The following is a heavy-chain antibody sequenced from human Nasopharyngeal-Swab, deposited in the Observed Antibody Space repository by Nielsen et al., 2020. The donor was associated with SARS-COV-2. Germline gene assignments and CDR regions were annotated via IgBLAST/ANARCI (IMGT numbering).Heavy chain of an antibody. CDR3: ARDPGDYYDFWSGYSYGMDV. CDR2: IYYSGIT. CDR1: GGSISSYY. D-gene: IGHD3-3*01. Sequence: SETLSLTCTVSGGSISSYYWSWIRQPPGKGLEWIGYIYYSGITNYNPSLKSRVTISVDTSKNQFSLKLSSVTAADTAVYYCARDPGDYYDFWSGYSYGMDVWGQGTTVTVSS. J-gene: IGHJ6*02. V-gene: IGHV4-59*01.